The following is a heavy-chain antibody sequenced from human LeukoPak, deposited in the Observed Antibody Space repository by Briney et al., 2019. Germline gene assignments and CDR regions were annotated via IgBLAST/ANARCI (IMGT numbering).Heavy chain of an antibody. Sequence: HPGGSLRLSCAAPGFTFSSYGMHWVRQAPGKGLEWVAVISYDGSNKYYADSVKGRFTISGDNSKNTLYLQMNSLRAEDTAVYYCAKDRKRYDILTGSPYKYWGQGTLVTVSS. CDR1: GFTFSSYG. CDR2: ISYDGSNK. V-gene: IGHV3-30*18. CDR3: AKDRKRYDILTGSPYKY. D-gene: IGHD3-9*01. J-gene: IGHJ4*02.